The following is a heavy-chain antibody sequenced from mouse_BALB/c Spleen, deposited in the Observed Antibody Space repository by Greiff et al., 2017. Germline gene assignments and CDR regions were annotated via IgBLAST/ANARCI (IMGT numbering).Heavy chain of an antibody. Sequence: VKLVESGPGLVAPSQSLSITCTVSGFSLTSYGVHWVRQPPGKGLEWLGVIWAGGSTNYNSALMSRLSISKDNSKSQVFLKMNSLQTDDTAMYYCARGGLLPYFDYWGQGTTLTVSS. CDR3: ARGGLLPYFDY. J-gene: IGHJ2*01. CDR2: IWAGGST. V-gene: IGHV2-9*02. D-gene: IGHD2-3*01. CDR1: GFSLTSYG.